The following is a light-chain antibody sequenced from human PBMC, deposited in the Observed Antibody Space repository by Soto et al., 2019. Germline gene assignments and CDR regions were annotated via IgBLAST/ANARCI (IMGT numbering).Light chain of an antibody. V-gene: IGKV1-5*03. Sequence: DIQMTQSPSTLSASVGDRGTITCRASQSISNWLAWYQQKPGNAPKLLIYKASSLESGVTSRFSGSGSGTEFTLTISSLQPDDFATYYCQRYTSYSWTFGQGTKVEIK. CDR2: KAS. CDR1: QSISNW. J-gene: IGKJ1*01. CDR3: QRYTSYSWT.